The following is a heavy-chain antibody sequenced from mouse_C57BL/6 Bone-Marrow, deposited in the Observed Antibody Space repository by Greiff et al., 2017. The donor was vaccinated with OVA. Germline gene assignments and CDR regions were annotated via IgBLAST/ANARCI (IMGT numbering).Heavy chain of an antibody. CDR1: GYTFTDYY. D-gene: IGHD2-2*01. CDR3: ARSERLRDYFDY. V-gene: IGHV1-76*01. CDR2: IYPGSGNI. Sequence: QVQLQQSGAELVRPGASVKLSCKASGYTFTDYYISWVKLRPGQGLEWIARIYPGSGNIYYNEKFKGKATLTAEKSSSTAYMQLSSLTSDDSAVYFCARSERLRDYFDYWGQGTTLTGAS. J-gene: IGHJ2*01.